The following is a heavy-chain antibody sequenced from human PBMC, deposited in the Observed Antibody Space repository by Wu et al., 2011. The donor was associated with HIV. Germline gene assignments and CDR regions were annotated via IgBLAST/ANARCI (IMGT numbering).Heavy chain of an antibody. V-gene: IGHV1-2*02. D-gene: IGHD3-10*01. CDR2: INPNSGGT. CDR1: RYTFADYF. J-gene: IGHJ4*02. Sequence: QVQLVQSGAEVKKPGASVKVSCKASRYTFADYFIHWVRQAPGQGLEWMGWINPNSGGTNYVQKFQGRVSMTRDTSISTAYMELSRLRSDDTAVYYCARDLRETYYGSGSYLHWGQGTLVTVSS. CDR3: ARDLRETYYGSGSYLH.